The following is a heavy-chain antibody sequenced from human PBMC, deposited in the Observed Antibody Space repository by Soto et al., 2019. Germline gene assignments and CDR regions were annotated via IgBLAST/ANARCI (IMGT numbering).Heavy chain of an antibody. Sequence: QITLKESGPTLVKPTQTLTLTCTFSGFSLSTSGVGVGWIPQPPGKALEWLALIHWDDDKRYSPSLKSRLTITKDTSKNRVVLTLTNMDPVDTATYYCAHRRKPDYSSSWYPPYFDSWGQGTLVTVSS. CDR3: AHRRKPDYSSSWYPPYFDS. CDR2: IHWDDDK. J-gene: IGHJ4*02. CDR1: GFSLSTSGVG. D-gene: IGHD6-13*01. V-gene: IGHV2-5*02.